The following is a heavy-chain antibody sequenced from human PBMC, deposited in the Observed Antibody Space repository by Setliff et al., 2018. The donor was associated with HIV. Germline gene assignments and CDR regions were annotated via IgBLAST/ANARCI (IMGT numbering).Heavy chain of an antibody. D-gene: IGHD2-2*01. J-gene: IGHJ4*02. Sequence: GESLRLSCAASGFTFSDYYMTWIRQAPGTGLEWVSSISSSSSTIYYADSVKGRFTISRDNTKKSLHLQMNGLRAEDSAVYYCAREGTDCSTTSCPFDYWGQGTLVTVSS. CDR1: GFTFSDYY. CDR3: AREGTDCSTTSCPFDY. V-gene: IGHV3-11*04. CDR2: ISSSSSTI.